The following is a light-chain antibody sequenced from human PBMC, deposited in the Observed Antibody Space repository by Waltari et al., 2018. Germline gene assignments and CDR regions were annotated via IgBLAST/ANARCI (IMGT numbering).Light chain of an antibody. CDR2: NDD. J-gene: IGLJ3*02. CDR1: SSNIGSTT. Sequence: QSVLTQPPSASGAPGQRVTITCSIGSSNIGSTTVNLYQQFPGTAPKLLMFNDDQRASGGPGRCSSSRSVTSASLAISGLQSEDEATYYCAAWDDTLKGLFGGGTTLTVL. CDR3: AAWDDTLKGL. V-gene: IGLV1-44*01.